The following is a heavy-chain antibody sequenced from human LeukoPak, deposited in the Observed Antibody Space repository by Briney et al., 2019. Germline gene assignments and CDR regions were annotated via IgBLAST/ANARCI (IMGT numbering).Heavy chain of an antibody. V-gene: IGHV4-31*03. CDR3: ARGTYYDFWSGYYMLDAFDI. Sequence: PSQTLSLTCTVSGGSISSGGYSWSWIHQHPGKGLEWIGYIYYSGSTYYNPSLKSRVTISVDTSKNQFSLKLSSVTAADTAVYYCARGTYYDFWSGYYMLDAFDIWGQGTMVTVSS. CDR2: IYYSGST. CDR1: GGSISSGGYS. D-gene: IGHD3-3*01. J-gene: IGHJ3*02.